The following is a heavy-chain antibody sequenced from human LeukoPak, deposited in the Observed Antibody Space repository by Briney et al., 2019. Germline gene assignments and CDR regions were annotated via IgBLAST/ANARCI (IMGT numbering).Heavy chain of an antibody. CDR3: ARDKQLDWAHYYYYYMDV. J-gene: IGHJ6*03. CDR2: INPDSGGT. Sequence: APVKVSCKASGYTFTGYYVHWVRQAPGQGLEWMGWINPDSGGTNSAQKFQGRVTMTRDTSINTAYMELSRLRSDDTAVYYCARDKQLDWAHYYYYYMDVWGKGTTVTVSS. V-gene: IGHV1-2*02. D-gene: IGHD1-1*01. CDR1: GYTFTGYY.